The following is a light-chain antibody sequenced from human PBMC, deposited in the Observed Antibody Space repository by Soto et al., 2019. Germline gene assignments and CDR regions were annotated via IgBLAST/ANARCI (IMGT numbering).Light chain of an antibody. V-gene: IGKV3D-15*01. CDR3: QQYNSWPLT. J-gene: IGKJ4*01. CDR1: QSVSSN. Sequence: EIVMTKSPATLSVSPGARATLSWRASQSVSSNLAWYQQKNGKPPRLLIYDISTRATGIPTRFSGRGSGTEFTLTISRLQSEDFSVDYCQQYNSWPLTFGGGTKVDIK. CDR2: DIS.